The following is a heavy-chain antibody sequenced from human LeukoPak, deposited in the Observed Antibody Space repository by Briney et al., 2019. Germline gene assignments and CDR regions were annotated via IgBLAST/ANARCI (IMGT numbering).Heavy chain of an antibody. D-gene: IGHD2-21*01. Sequence: ASVKVSCKASGYTFTSYYMHWVRQAPGQGLEWMGIINPSGGSTSYAQKLQGRVTMTRDTSTSTVYMELSSLRSEDTAVYYCAKDGLWGAFDIWGQGTLVTVSS. J-gene: IGHJ3*02. CDR3: AKDGLWGAFDI. V-gene: IGHV1-46*01. CDR2: INPSGGST. CDR1: GYTFTSYY.